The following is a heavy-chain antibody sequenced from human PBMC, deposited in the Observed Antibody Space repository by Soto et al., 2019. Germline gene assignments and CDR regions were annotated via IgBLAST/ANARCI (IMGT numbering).Heavy chain of an antibody. D-gene: IGHD4-17*01. Sequence: GASVKVSCKVSGYTLTELSMHWVRQAPGKGLEWMGGFDPEDGETIYAQKFQGRVTTTEDTSTDTAYMELSSLRSGDTAVYYCATVVNDYGDYGFFHYWGQGTLVTVSS. CDR1: GYTLTELS. J-gene: IGHJ4*02. CDR3: ATVVNDYGDYGFFHY. CDR2: FDPEDGET. V-gene: IGHV1-24*01.